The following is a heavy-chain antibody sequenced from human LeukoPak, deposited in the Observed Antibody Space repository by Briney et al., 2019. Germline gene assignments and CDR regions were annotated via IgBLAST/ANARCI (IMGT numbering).Heavy chain of an antibody. CDR2: ISSSSSYI. J-gene: IGHJ4*02. V-gene: IGHV3-21*01. Sequence: GGSLRLSCAASGFTFSSYGMSWVRQAPGKGLEWVSSISSSSSYIYYADSVKGRFTISRDNAKNSLYLQMNSLRAEDTAVYYCARSILVVGYFDYWGQGTLVTVSS. CDR3: ARSILVVGYFDY. D-gene: IGHD2-21*01. CDR1: GFTFSSYG.